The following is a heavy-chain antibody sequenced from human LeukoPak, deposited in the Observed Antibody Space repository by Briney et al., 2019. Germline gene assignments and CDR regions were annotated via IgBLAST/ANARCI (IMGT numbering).Heavy chain of an antibody. Sequence: PGGSLRLSCAASGFTFSSYAMSWVRQAPGKGLEWVSAISGSGGSTYYADSVKGRFTISRDNSKNTLYLQMNSLRAEDTAVYYCAKHQYYYDSSGYYYSDYWGQGTLVTVPS. J-gene: IGHJ4*02. CDR3: AKHQYYYDSSGYYYSDY. D-gene: IGHD3-22*01. V-gene: IGHV3-23*01. CDR1: GFTFSSYA. CDR2: ISGSGGST.